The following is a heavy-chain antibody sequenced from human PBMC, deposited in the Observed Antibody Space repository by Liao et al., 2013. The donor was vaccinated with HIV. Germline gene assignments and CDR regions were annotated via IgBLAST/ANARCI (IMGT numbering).Heavy chain of an antibody. CDR1: GGSISSSSYY. Sequence: QLQLQQPGPGLVKPSETLSLTCTVSGGSISSSSYYWGWIRQPPGKGLEWIGSIYYSGSTNYNPSLKSRVTISVDTSKKQFSLKLRFVTAADTAVYYCARGRRFAGQWLGWTSFQHWGQGTLVTVSS. CDR2: IYYSGST. J-gene: IGHJ1*01. CDR3: ARGRRFAGQWLGWTSFQH. D-gene: IGHD6-19*01. V-gene: IGHV4-39*07.